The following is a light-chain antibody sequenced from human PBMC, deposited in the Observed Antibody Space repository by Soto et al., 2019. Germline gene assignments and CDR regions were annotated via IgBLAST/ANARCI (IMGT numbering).Light chain of an antibody. CDR1: QSVSSSY. CDR2: GAS. Sequence: EIVLTQSPGTLSLSPGERVTLPCRASQSVSSSYLAWYQQKPGQAPRLLIYGASSRATGIPDRFSGSGSGTDFTLTISRLEPEDFAVYYCQQYGYLITFGQGTRLEIK. J-gene: IGKJ5*01. V-gene: IGKV3-20*01. CDR3: QQYGYLIT.